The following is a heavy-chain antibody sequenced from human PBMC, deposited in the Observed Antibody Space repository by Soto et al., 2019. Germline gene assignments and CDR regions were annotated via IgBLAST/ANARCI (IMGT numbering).Heavy chain of an antibody. D-gene: IGHD6-19*01. CDR3: ARSLNPYRSGWFGWFDP. CDR1: GYTFTSYG. CDR2: ISAYNGNT. V-gene: IGHV1-18*01. Sequence: VASVKVSCKASGYTFTSYGISWVRQAPGQGLEWMGWISAYNGNTNYAQKFQGRVTVTTDTSTSTAYMELRSLRSDDTAVYYCARSLNPYRSGWFGWFDPWGQGTLVTVSS. J-gene: IGHJ5*02.